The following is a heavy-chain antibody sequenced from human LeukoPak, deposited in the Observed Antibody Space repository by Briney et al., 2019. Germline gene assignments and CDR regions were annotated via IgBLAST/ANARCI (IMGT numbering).Heavy chain of an antibody. V-gene: IGHV1-2*02. CDR3: ARDRGVPAAMIDY. J-gene: IGHJ4*02. D-gene: IGHD2-2*01. Sequence: ASVKVSCKASGYTFTGYYMHWVRQAAGQGREWMGWINPNSGGTNYAQKFQGRVTMTRDTSISTAYMELSRLRSDDTAVYYCARDRGVPAAMIDYWGQGTLVTVSS. CDR2: INPNSGGT. CDR1: GYTFTGYY.